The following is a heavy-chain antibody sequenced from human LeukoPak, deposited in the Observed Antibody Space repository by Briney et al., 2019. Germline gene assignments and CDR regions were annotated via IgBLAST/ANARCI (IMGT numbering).Heavy chain of an antibody. CDR1: GFSFSDHY. CDR2: ISSTGRTI. Sequence: GGSLRLSCAASGFSFSDHYLTWIRQAPGKGLEWVSYISSTGRTINYVDSVKGRFTISRDNAKNSLYLQMNSLRAEDTAVYYCARGGLELGFDPWGQGTLVTVSS. CDR3: ARGGLELGFDP. J-gene: IGHJ5*02. D-gene: IGHD1-7*01. V-gene: IGHV3-11*04.